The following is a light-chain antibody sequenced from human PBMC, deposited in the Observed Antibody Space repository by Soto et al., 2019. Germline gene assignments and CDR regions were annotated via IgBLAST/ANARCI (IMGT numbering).Light chain of an antibody. CDR1: QTISNW. CDR3: QQYKTSSRV. J-gene: IGKJ1*01. V-gene: IGKV1-5*01. Sequence: DIQMSQSPSTLSASVGDRVTITCRASQTISNWLAWYQHRPGQAPRLLIYGASNLESGAPSRFSGSGSGTEFTLTISSLQPDDFATYYCQQYKTSSRVFGQGTKVDIK. CDR2: GAS.